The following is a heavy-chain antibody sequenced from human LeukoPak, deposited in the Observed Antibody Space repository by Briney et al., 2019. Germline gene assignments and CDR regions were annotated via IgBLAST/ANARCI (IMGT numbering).Heavy chain of an antibody. D-gene: IGHD3-10*01. J-gene: IGHJ4*02. CDR3: ARGGDEFDY. CDR1: VGSIISRGYY. Sequence: SETLSLTCTVSVGSIISRGYYWSWTRQHPGKGLEWIGYIYYSGSTYYNPSLKSRVTISVDTSKNQFSLKLSSVTAADTAVYYCARGGDEFDYWGQGTLVTVSS. V-gene: IGHV4-31*03. CDR2: IYYSGST.